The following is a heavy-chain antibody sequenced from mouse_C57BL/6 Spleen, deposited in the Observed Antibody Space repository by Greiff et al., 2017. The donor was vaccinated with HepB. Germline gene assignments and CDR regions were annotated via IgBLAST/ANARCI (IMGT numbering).Heavy chain of an antibody. V-gene: IGHV1-72*01. CDR1: GYTFTSYW. J-gene: IGHJ1*03. D-gene: IGHD1-1*01. CDR3: ARYYGSRYYWYFDV. Sequence: QVQLQQPGAELVKPGASVKLSCKASGYTFTSYWMHWVKQRPGRGLEWIGRIYPNSGGTKYNEKFKSKATLTVDKPSSTAYMQLSSLTSEDSAVYYCARYYGSRYYWYFDVWGTGTTVTVSS. CDR2: IYPNSGGT.